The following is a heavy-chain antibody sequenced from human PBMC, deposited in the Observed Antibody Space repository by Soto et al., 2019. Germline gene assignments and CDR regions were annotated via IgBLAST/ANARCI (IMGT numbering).Heavy chain of an antibody. J-gene: IGHJ6*02. Sequence: AGESLKISCKGFGYSFSTYWIGWVRQLPGQGLEGMGIIYPGDSDTRYSPSFQGQVTISADESITTAYLQWSSLKASETAMYSCPSLHWTVSHSYYYHLDVWGQGTTVTVSS. V-gene: IGHV5-51*01. CDR3: PSLHWTVSHSYYYHLDV. CDR2: IYPGDSDT. CDR1: GYSFSTYW. D-gene: IGHD1-1*01.